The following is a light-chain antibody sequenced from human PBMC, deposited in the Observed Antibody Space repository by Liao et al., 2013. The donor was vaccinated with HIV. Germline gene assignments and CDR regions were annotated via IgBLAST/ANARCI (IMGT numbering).Light chain of an antibody. Sequence: SYELTQPPSVSVSPGQTARITCGADDIGTKAVHWYQHKRGQAPVLVIQYDTARPSGIPERFSGSNSGNTATLTISGTQAMDEADYFCQAWDTALYVFGTGTKVTVL. CDR2: YDT. V-gene: IGLV3-21*01. J-gene: IGLJ1*01. CDR3: QAWDTALYV. CDR1: DIGTKA.